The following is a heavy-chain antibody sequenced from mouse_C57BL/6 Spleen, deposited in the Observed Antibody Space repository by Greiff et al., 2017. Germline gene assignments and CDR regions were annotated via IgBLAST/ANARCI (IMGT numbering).Heavy chain of an antibody. V-gene: IGHV1-52*01. Sequence: QVQLKQPGAELVRPGSSVKLSCKASGYTFTSYWMLWVKQRPIQGLEWIGNIDPSDSETHYNQKFKDKATLTVDKSSSTAYMQLSSLTSEDSAVYYCARWETAMDYWGQGTSVTVSS. D-gene: IGHD4-1*01. CDR2: IDPSDSET. CDR3: ARWETAMDY. CDR1: GYTFTSYW. J-gene: IGHJ4*01.